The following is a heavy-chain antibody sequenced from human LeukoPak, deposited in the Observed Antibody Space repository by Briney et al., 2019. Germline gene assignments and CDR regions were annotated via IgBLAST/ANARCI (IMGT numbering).Heavy chain of an antibody. Sequence: PGGSLRLSCAASGFTFSSFWMHWVRQSPGEALGWVSGINSDGSSPNYMDSVRGRFTISRDNAKSEFYLQMNSLRADDSGVYYCARGGYGAHMGWGQGILVSVSS. CDR3: ARGGYGAHMG. CDR1: GFTFSSFW. CDR2: INSDGSSP. V-gene: IGHV3-74*01. D-gene: IGHD4-17*01. J-gene: IGHJ4*02.